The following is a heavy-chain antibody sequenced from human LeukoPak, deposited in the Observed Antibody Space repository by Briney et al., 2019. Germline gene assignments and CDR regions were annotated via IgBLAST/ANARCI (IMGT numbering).Heavy chain of an antibody. Sequence: GRSLRLSCAASGCTFRSYGMHWVCQAPGKGLEWVAVISYDGSNKYYADSVKGRFTISRDNSKNTLYLQMNSLRPEDTAVYYCETSVCRFGEFLYWGQGTLVTVSS. V-gene: IGHV3-30*03. CDR3: ETSVCRFGEFLY. J-gene: IGHJ4*02. D-gene: IGHD3-10*01. CDR2: ISYDGSNK. CDR1: GCTFRSYG.